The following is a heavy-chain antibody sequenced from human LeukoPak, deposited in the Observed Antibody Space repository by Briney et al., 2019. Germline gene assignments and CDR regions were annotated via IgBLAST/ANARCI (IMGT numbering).Heavy chain of an antibody. V-gene: IGHV3-15*01. D-gene: IGHD3-22*01. CDR1: RLTINSYA. J-gene: IGHJ5*02. CDR3: TVPTGYP. CDR2: IKSKSEGGTT. Sequence: GVSVRLSCGASRLTINSYAMSWVRQAPGKGLEWVGRIKSKSEGGTTDYAAPVKGRFTISTDDSKNILYLQMNSLKTEDTAVYYCTVPTGYPWGQGTLVTVSS.